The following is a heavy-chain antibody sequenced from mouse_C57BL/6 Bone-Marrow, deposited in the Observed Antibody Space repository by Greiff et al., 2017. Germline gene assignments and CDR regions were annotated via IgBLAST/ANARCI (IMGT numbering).Heavy chain of an antibody. D-gene: IGHD1-1*01. CDR3: TTVVAHWYFDV. J-gene: IGHJ1*03. Sequence: EVKLQESGAELVRPGASVKLSCTASGFNIKDYYMHWVKQRPEQGLEWIRRIDPEDGDTEYAPKFQGKATMTADTSSNTAYLQRSSLTSEDTAVYYCTTVVAHWYFDVWGTGTTVTVSS. V-gene: IGHV14-1*01. CDR1: GFNIKDYY. CDR2: IDPEDGDT.